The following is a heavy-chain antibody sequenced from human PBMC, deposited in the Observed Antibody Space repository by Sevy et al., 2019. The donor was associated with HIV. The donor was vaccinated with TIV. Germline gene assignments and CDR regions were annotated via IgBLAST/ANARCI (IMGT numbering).Heavy chain of an antibody. D-gene: IGHD3-22*01. CDR3: ATTKDYYDASGYPFDD. J-gene: IGHJ4*02. Sequence: ASVKVSCKVYGYTLTKLSINWVRQAPGKGLEWMAIFDPEDGETFYAQKFQDTVTLTEDTSTDTAYMELSSLTSEDTAVYYCATTKDYYDASGYPFDDWGQGTLVTVSS. V-gene: IGHV1-24*01. CDR2: FDPEDGET. CDR1: GYTLTKLS.